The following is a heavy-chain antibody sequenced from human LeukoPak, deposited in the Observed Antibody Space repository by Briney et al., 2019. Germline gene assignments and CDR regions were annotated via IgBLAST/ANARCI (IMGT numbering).Heavy chain of an antibody. D-gene: IGHD3-10*01. CDR3: ARGWFGPDS. CDR1: GSTFSSYG. Sequence: GGSLRLSCAASGSTFSSYGMHWVRQAPGKGLEWVAVIWYDGGNKYYADSVKGRFTISRDNAKNTLYLQMHSLRAEDTAVYSCARGWFGPDSCGQGTLVTVSS. V-gene: IGHV3-33*03. J-gene: IGHJ5*01. CDR2: IWYDGGNK.